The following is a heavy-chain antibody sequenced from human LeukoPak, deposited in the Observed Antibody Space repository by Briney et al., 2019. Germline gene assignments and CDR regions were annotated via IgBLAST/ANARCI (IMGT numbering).Heavy chain of an antibody. J-gene: IGHJ3*02. CDR3: ARDVPYCGGNCHDAFDI. V-gene: IGHV1-3*03. Sequence: GASVKVSCKASGYTFTSYAMHWVRQAPGQRLEWMGWINAGNGNTKYSQEFQGRVTITRDTSASTAYMELSSLRSEDTALYYCARDVPYCGGNCHDAFDIWGQGTQVTVSS. CDR2: INAGNGNT. D-gene: IGHD2-21*02. CDR1: GYTFTSYA.